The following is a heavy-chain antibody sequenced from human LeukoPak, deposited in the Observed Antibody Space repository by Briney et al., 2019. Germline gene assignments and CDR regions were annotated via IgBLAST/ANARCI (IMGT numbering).Heavy chain of an antibody. CDR1: GFTVSSNY. D-gene: IGHD2-2*01. J-gene: IGHJ4*02. CDR2: IYIGGST. CDR3: TRARGPSTRSRQTAQLDY. V-gene: IGHV3-53*01. Sequence: GGSLRLSCAASGFTVSSNYMSWVRQAPGKGLEWVSLIYIGGSTYYADSVKRRFTISRDNSKTTLYLQMDSLRAEDTAVYYCTRARGPSTRSRQTAQLDYWGQGTLVTVSS.